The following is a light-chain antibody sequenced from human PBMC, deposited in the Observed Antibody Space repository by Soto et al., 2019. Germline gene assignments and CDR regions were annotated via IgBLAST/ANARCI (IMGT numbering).Light chain of an antibody. CDR3: HQFDDVPYS. CDR1: QDITNF. V-gene: IGKV1-33*01. Sequence: DIQMTQSPSSLSASVGDRVTITCQASQDITNFLNWYQQKPGKAPKLLIYDASSLQTGVPSRISGSGSGTDFSFTINSLQPEDIATYYCHQFDDVPYSFGQGTKVAIK. J-gene: IGKJ2*03. CDR2: DAS.